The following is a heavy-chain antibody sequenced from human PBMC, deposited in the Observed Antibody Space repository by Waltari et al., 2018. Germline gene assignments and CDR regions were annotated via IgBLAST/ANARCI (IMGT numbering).Heavy chain of an antibody. Sequence: QLQLQESGPGLVKPSETLSLTCTVSGGSISSSSYSWGWIRQPPGKGLEWIGSIYYSGSTYYNPSLKSRVTISVDTSKNQFSLKLSSVTAADTAVYYCARRSEAVPFDYWGQGTLVTVSS. CDR2: IYYSGST. D-gene: IGHD3-3*01. CDR1: GGSISSSSYS. CDR3: ARRSEAVPFDY. V-gene: IGHV4-39*01. J-gene: IGHJ4*02.